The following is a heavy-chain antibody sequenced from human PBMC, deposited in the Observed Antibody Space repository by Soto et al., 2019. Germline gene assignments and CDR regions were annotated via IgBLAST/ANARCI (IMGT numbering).Heavy chain of an antibody. Sequence: ASVKVSFKASGGTFSIYGFSWVRQAPGQGPEWIGGIIPILTTPNYAQKFQGRVTIVADESTTTVYMELSSLKFEDTAVYYCATSVGIAPTGEDGMDVWGQGTSVTVSS. CDR1: GGTFSIYG. D-gene: IGHD2-8*02. CDR3: ATSVGIAPTGEDGMDV. J-gene: IGHJ6*02. CDR2: IIPILTTP. V-gene: IGHV1-69*13.